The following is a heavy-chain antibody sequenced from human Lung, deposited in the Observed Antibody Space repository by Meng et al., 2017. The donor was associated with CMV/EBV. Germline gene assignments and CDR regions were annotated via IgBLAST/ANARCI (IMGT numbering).Heavy chain of an antibody. CDR3: AKSSLVGPRLHFAY. CDR1: GFTFSTYA. CDR2: ISDVGDGT. J-gene: IGHJ4*02. V-gene: IGHV3-23*01. Sequence: GEXXKISCAASGFTFSTYAMSWVRQSPGKGLEWVSTISDVGDGTYYADSVKGRFTISRDNSKNTLYLQMNSLRADDTAVYYCAKSSLVGPRLHFAYWGQGTLVTVSS. D-gene: IGHD6-6*01.